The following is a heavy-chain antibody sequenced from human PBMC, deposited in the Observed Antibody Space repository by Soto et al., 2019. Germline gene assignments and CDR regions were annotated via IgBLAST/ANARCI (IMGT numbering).Heavy chain of an antibody. V-gene: IGHV1-69*13. D-gene: IGHD5-12*01. CDR3: ARVGGSGYDRSRLDPSYFDY. CDR1: GGTFSSYA. CDR2: IIPIFGTA. Sequence: SVKVSCKASGGTFSSYAISWVRQAPGQGLEWMGGIIPIFGTANYAQKFQGRVTITADESTSTAYMELSSLRSEDTAVYYCARVGGSGYDRSRLDPSYFDYWGQGTLVTVSS. J-gene: IGHJ4*02.